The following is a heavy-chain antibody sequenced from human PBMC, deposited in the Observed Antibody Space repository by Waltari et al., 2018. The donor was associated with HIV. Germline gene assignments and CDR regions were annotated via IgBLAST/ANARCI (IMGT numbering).Heavy chain of an antibody. CDR3: ARDFRSGWLFDP. V-gene: IGHV3-33*01. CDR2: IWYDGSNK. D-gene: IGHD6-19*01. CDR1: GFTFSSYG. J-gene: IGHJ5*02. Sequence: CAASGFTFSSYGMHWVRQAPGKGLEWVAVIWYDGSNKYYADSVKGRFTISRDNSKNTLYLQMNSLRAEDTAVYYCARDFRSGWLFDPWGQGTLVTVSS.